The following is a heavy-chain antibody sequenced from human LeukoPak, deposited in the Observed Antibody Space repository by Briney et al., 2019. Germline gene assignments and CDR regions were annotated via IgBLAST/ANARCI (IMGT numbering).Heavy chain of an antibody. V-gene: IGHV3-7*01. CDR3: ARGSGYQVPYDY. D-gene: IGHD3-22*01. CDR2: IKQGGSEK. Sequence: GGSLRLSCAASGSTFSNYWMSWVRQAPGKGLEWVANIKQGGSEKYYVDSVKGRFTISRDNAKNSLYLQTNSLRAEDTAVYYCARGSGYQVPYDYWGQGTLVTVSS. J-gene: IGHJ4*02. CDR1: GSTFSNYW.